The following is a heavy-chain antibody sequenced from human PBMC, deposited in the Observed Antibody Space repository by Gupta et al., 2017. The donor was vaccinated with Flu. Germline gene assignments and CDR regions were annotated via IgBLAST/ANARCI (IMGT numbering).Heavy chain of an antibody. CDR1: GFTFDDYA. J-gene: IGHJ3*02. CDR2: ISWNSGSI. CDR3: AKDTGPTPLNAFDI. D-gene: IGHD2-15*01. Sequence: EVQLVESGGGLVQPGRSLRLSCAASGFTFDDYAMHWVLQAPGKGLEWVSGISWNSGSIGYADSVKGRFTISRDNAKNSLYLQMNSLRAEDTALYYCAKDTGPTPLNAFDIWGQGTMVTVSS. V-gene: IGHV3-9*01.